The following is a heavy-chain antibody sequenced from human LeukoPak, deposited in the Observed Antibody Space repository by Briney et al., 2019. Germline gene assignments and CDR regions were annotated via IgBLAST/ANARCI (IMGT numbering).Heavy chain of an antibody. CDR3: AKTTALHAFDI. Sequence: GESLKISCKGSGYSFSTYWIGWVRQMPGKGLEWMGLINAADSDTRYSPSFQGQVLISVDKSISTTYLQWSSLKASDTAMYYCAKTTALHAFDIWGQGTMVTVSS. J-gene: IGHJ3*02. D-gene: IGHD1-1*01. CDR1: GYSFSTYW. V-gene: IGHV5-51*01. CDR2: INAADSDT.